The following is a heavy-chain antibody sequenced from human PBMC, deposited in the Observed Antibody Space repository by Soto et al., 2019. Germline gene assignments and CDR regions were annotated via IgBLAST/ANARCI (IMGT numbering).Heavy chain of an antibody. V-gene: IGHV1-69*13. Sequence: SVKVSCKASGGTFSSYAISWVRQAPGQGLEWMGGIIPIFGTANYAQKFQGRVTITADESTSTAYMELSSLRSEDTAVYYCARTLTMVRGVPYYYYGMDVWGQGTTVTVSS. J-gene: IGHJ6*02. D-gene: IGHD3-10*01. CDR2: IIPIFGTA. CDR1: GGTFSSYA. CDR3: ARTLTMVRGVPYYYYGMDV.